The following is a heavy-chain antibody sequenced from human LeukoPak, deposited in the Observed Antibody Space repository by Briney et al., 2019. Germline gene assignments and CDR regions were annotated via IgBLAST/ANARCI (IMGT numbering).Heavy chain of an antibody. CDR3: AKETSGSYSYYYYYYYMDV. D-gene: IGHD1-26*01. V-gene: IGHV3-33*06. J-gene: IGHJ6*03. CDR1: GFTFSSYG. Sequence: GGSLRLSCAAPGFTFSSYGMHWVRQAPGKGLEWVAVIWYDGSNKYYADSVKGRFTISRDNSKNTLYLQMNSLRAEDTAVYYCAKETSGSYSYYYYYYYMDVWGKGTTVTVSS. CDR2: IWYDGSNK.